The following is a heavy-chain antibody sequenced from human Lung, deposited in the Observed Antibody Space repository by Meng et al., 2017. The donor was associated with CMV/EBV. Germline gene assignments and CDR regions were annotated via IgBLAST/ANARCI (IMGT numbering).Heavy chain of an antibody. CDR2: VIPIFSIA. CDR1: GGTFSSYA. Sequence: SXXVSXKASGGTFSSYAFSWVRQAPGQGLEWMGGVIPIFSIANYAQKFQGRVTITTDESTSTAYMELSSLRSEDTAVYYCARDRTGDCSSTSCYNYYYYYGMDVXGQGTTVTV. D-gene: IGHD2-2*02. V-gene: IGHV1-69*05. CDR3: ARDRTGDCSSTSCYNYYYYYGMDV. J-gene: IGHJ6*02.